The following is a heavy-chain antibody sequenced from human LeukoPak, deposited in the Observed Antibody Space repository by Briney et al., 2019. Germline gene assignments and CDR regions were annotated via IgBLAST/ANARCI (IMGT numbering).Heavy chain of an antibody. J-gene: IGHJ4*02. CDR2: IIPIFGTA. CDR1: GGTFSSYA. Sequence: GASVKVSCKASGGTFSSYAISWVRQAPGQGLEWMGGIIPIFGTANYAQKFQGRVTITADESTSTAYMELSSLRSEDPAVYYCARGPDYGGNSLWGQGTLVTVSS. CDR3: ARGPDYGGNSL. V-gene: IGHV1-69*01. D-gene: IGHD4-23*01.